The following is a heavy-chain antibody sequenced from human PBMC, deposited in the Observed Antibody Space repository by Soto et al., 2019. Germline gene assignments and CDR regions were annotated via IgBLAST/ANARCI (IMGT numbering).Heavy chain of an antibody. CDR2: TYYSGRT. J-gene: IGHJ5*02. Sequence: QLQLQESGPGLVKPSETLSLTCTVSGGSISGSTYYWGWIRQPPGKGLEYIGSTYYSGRTYDNPXXXXXXXXXXXXXXXXXXXXXXXVTAAXTXVYYCARHGSGSQYPIDXWGQG. V-gene: IGHV4-39*01. CDR3: ARHGSGSQYPIDX. CDR1: GGSISGSTYY. D-gene: IGHD3-10*01.